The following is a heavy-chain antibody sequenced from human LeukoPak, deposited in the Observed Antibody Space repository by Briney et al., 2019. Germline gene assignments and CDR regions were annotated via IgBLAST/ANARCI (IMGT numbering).Heavy chain of an antibody. J-gene: IGHJ4*02. CDR1: GFTFGDYG. D-gene: IGHD5-24*01. V-gene: IGHV3-30*03. Sequence: GGSLRLSCAASGFTFGDYGMHWVRQAPGKGLEWMAFISYDGSEKHYKDSVKGRFTISRDNSKNMLYLVMNSLRPEDTAVYYCALEMVTITDYWGQGTLVTVSS. CDR2: ISYDGSEK. CDR3: ALEMVTITDY.